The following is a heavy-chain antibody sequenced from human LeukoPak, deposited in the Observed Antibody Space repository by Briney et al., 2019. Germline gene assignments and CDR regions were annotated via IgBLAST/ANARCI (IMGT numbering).Heavy chain of an antibody. CDR3: AKHSTYESALLGFAP. CDR1: GFTFSSYG. V-gene: IGHV3-23*01. J-gene: IGHJ5*02. CDR2: ISGSGGST. Sequence: GGSLRLSCASSGFTFSSYGMSWVRQAPGKGLEWVSAISGSGGSTYYADSVKGRFTISRDNSKNTLYLQMNTLRAEDTAVYYCAKHSTYESALLGFAPWGQGTLVTVSS. D-gene: IGHD3-22*01.